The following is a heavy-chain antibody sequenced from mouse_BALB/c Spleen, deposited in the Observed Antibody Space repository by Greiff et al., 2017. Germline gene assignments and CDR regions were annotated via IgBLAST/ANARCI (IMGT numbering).Heavy chain of an antibody. CDR2: ISSGSSTI. D-gene: IGHD2-2*01. V-gene: IGHV5-17*02. CDR1: GFTFSSFG. J-gene: IGHJ2*01. CDR3: ARLRGYDDY. Sequence: EVKLVESGGGLVQPGGSRKLSCAASGFTFSSFGMHWVRQAPEKGLEWVAYISSGSSTIYYADTVKGRFTISRDNPKNTLFLQMTSLRSEDTAMYYCARLRGYDDYWGQGTTLTVSS.